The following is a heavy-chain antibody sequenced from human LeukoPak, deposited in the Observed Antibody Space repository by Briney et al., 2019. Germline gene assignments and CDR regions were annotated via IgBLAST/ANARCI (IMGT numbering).Heavy chain of an antibody. Sequence: GGSLRLSCAASGFTFSSYSMNWVRQAPGKGLEWVSSISSSSSYIYYADSVKGRFTISRDNAKNSLYLQMNSLRAEDTAVSYCARTYYYDSSGYYPAPFDYWGQGTLVTVSS. D-gene: IGHD3-22*01. CDR1: GFTFSSYS. CDR3: ARTYYYDSSGYYPAPFDY. J-gene: IGHJ4*02. CDR2: ISSSSSYI. V-gene: IGHV3-21*01.